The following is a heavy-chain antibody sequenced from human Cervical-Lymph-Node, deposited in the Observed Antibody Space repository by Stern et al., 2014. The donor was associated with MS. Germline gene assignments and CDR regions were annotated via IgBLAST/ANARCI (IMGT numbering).Heavy chain of an antibody. D-gene: IGHD7-27*01. Sequence: QIPLKESGPTLVKPTQTLTLTCTFSGFSLSTSGVGVGWIRQPPGKALEWLALIYWDDDKTYRPSLKSRLTITQDTSKNQVVLKMTNVDPVDTGTYYCARLGTGVAFWGQGTLVTVSS. CDR2: IYWDDDK. CDR3: ARLGTGVAF. J-gene: IGHJ4*02. V-gene: IGHV2-5*02. CDR1: GFSLSTSGVG.